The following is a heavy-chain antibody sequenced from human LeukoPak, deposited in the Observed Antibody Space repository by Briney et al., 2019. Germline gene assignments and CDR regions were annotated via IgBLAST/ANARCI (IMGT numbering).Heavy chain of an antibody. D-gene: IGHD3-10*01. Sequence: SETLSLTCAVYGGSFSGYYWSWIRQPPGKGLEWIGEINHSGSTNYNPSLKSRVTISVDTSKIQFSLKLSSVTAADTAVYYCASNSFDYYGSGSYSVDYWGQGTLVTVSS. V-gene: IGHV4-34*01. J-gene: IGHJ4*02. CDR2: INHSGST. CDR3: ASNSFDYYGSGSYSVDY. CDR1: GGSFSGYY.